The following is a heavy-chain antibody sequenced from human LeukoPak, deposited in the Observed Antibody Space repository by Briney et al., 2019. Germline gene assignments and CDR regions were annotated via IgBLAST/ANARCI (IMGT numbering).Heavy chain of an antibody. CDR2: ISYDGSNK. J-gene: IGHJ3*02. CDR3: AKDQVVTAIRPDAFDI. D-gene: IGHD2-21*02. V-gene: IGHV3-30*18. Sequence: GGSLRLSCAASGFTFSSYGMHWVRQAPGKGLEGVAVISYDGSNKYYADSVKGRFTFSRDNSRNTLYLQMNSLRAEDTAVYYCAKDQVVTAIRPDAFDIWGQGTMVTVSS. CDR1: GFTFSSYG.